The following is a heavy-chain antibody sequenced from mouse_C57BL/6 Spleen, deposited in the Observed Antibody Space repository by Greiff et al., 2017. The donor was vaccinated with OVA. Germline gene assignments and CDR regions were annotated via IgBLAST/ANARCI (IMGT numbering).Heavy chain of an antibody. V-gene: IGHV1-18*01. CDR2: INPNNGGT. D-gene: IGHD1-1*01. CDR1: GYTFTDYN. CDR3: ARRRTTVVATPYYFDY. J-gene: IGHJ2*01. Sequence: EVKLMESGPELVKPGASVKIPCKASGYTFTDYNMDWVKQSHGKSLEWIGDINPNNGGTIYNQKFKGKATLTVDKSSSTAYMELRSLTSEDTAVYYCARRRTTVVATPYYFDYWGQGTTLTVSS.